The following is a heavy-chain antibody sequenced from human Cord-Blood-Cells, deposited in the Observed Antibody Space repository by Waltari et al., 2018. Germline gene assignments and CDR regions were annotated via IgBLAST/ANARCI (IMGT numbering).Heavy chain of an antibody. Sequence: EVQLVESGGGLVQPGGSLRLSCAASGFTFSSYDMHWVRQARGKGREWVAAIGTAVDTYDPGSVKGRFTISRENAKKSLYLQMNSLRAGDTAVYYWARRSGYSYGDAFDIWGQGTMVTVSS. V-gene: IGHV3-13*01. CDR2: IGTAVDT. CDR3: ARRSGYSYGDAFDI. D-gene: IGHD5-18*01. J-gene: IGHJ3*02. CDR1: GFTFSSYD.